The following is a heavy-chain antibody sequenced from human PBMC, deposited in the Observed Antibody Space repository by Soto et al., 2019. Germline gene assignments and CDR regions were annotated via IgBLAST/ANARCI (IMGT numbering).Heavy chain of an antibody. CDR1: GFTFSSYA. D-gene: IGHD1-26*01. CDR2: ISGSGGST. V-gene: IGHV3-23*01. J-gene: IGHJ1*01. Sequence: GGSLRLSCAASGFTFSSYATSWVRQAPGKGLEWVSAISGSGGSTYYADSVKGRFTISRDNSKNTLYLQMNSLRAEDTAVYYSAKDRIGGATFLAVWYFQHWGQATRVTFSS. CDR3: AKDRIGGATFLAVWYFQH.